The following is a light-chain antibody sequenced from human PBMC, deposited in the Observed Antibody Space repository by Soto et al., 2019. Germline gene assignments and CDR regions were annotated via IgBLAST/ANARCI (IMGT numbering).Light chain of an antibody. CDR3: QQYDSYPLT. J-gene: IGKJ4*01. CDR2: KAS. Sequence: DIQMTQSPSTLSGSVGDRVTITCRASQTISSWLAWYQQKPGKAPKLLIYKASTLKSGVPSRFSGSGSGTEFTLTISSLQPEDFATYYCQQYDSYPLTFGGGTRVEIK. CDR1: QTISSW. V-gene: IGKV1-5*03.